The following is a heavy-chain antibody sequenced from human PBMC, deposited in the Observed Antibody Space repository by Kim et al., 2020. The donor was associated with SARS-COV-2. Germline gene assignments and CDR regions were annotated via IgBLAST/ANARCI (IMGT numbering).Heavy chain of an antibody. CDR3: WGLISGRNSFDP. CDR2: ITDNSQNSAT. CDR1: GFTFSDFH. Sequence: GGSLRLSCTASGFTFSDFHVHWVRQASGKGLEWVARITDNSQNSATAYGASVKGRFTITTDDSKNTALLQMNALKTADTAVYYCWGLISGRNSFDPWGQGTLVTVSS. V-gene: IGHV3-73*01. J-gene: IGHJ5*02. D-gene: IGHD3-10*01.